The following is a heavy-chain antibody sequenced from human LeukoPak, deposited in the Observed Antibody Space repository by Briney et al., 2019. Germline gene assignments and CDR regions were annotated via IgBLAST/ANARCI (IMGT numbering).Heavy chain of an antibody. Sequence: PETLSLTCTVSGGSISSYYWSWLRQPPGKGLEWIGYIYYSGSTNYNPSLKSRVTISVDTSKNQYSLKLSSVTAADTAVYYCARMSRDTAMVPHYFDYWGQGTLVTVSS. CDR1: GGSISSYY. CDR2: IYYSGST. J-gene: IGHJ4*02. CDR3: ARMSRDTAMVPHYFDY. V-gene: IGHV4-59*01. D-gene: IGHD5-18*01.